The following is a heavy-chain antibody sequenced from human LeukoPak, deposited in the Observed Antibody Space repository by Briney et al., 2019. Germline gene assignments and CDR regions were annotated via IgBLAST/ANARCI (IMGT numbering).Heavy chain of an antibody. J-gene: IGHJ6*02. D-gene: IGHD4-11*01. CDR1: GFTFSSYV. Sequence: PGGSLRLSCAASGFTFSSYVMSWVRQAPGKGLEWVSSISGSGSTTYYADTVKGRFTISRDNAKNSLYLQMNSLRAEDTAVYYCAKATVTTRDYYYGMDVWGQGATVTVSS. V-gene: IGHV3-48*01. CDR3: AKATVTTRDYYYGMDV. CDR2: ISGSGSTT.